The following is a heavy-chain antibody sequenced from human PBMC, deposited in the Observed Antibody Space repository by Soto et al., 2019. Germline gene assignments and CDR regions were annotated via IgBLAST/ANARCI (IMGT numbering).Heavy chain of an antibody. Sequence: QVQLVESGGGLVKPGGSLRLSCVASGFTFSDYYMNWIRQAPGKGLRWVSSISSSGDTIYYADSVEGRFTISRDNAKNSLYLQMNSLRAEDTAVYYCSKCGSSGWSPMYDTNGMDVWGQGTTVTVSS. J-gene: IGHJ6*02. CDR2: ISSSGDTI. D-gene: IGHD6-19*01. CDR3: SKCGSSGWSPMYDTNGMDV. CDR1: GFTFSDYY. V-gene: IGHV3-11*01.